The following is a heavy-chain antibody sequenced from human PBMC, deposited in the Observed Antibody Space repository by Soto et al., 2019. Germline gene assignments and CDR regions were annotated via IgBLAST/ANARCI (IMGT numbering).Heavy chain of an antibody. D-gene: IGHD3-9*01. CDR2: IYYSGST. CDR1: GGSISSGGYY. V-gene: IGHV4-31*03. CDR3: ARGGNYDILTGSPRGWFDP. J-gene: IGHJ5*02. Sequence: QVQLQESGPGLVKPSQTLSLTCTVSGGSISSGGYYWSWIRQHPGKGLEWIGYIYYSGSTYYNPSLKSRVTISVDPSKSQFALKLSSVTAADTAVDYCARGGNYDILTGSPRGWFDPWGQGTLVTVSS.